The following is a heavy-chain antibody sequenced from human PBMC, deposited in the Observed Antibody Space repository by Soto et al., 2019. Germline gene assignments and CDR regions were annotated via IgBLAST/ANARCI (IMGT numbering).Heavy chain of an antibody. CDR3: AKEWPSDYYDSSGLFDS. CDR2: ISYDGSNK. V-gene: IGHV3-30*18. Sequence: QVQLVESGGGVVQPGRSLRLSCAASGFTFSSYGMHWVRQAPGKGLDCVAVISYDGSNKYYEDSVKGRFTISRDNSKNTLYLQMNSLRAEDTAVYYCAKEWPSDYYDSSGLFDSWGQGTLVTVSS. D-gene: IGHD3-22*01. CDR1: GFTFSSYG. J-gene: IGHJ4*02.